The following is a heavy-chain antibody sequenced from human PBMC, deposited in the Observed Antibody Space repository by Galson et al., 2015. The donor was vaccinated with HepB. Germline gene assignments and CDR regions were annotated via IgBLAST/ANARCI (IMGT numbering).Heavy chain of an antibody. D-gene: IGHD2-15*01. CDR2: IPYDGSNK. Sequence: SLRLSCAASGFTFSSYAMHWVRQAPGKGLEWVAVIPYDGSNKYYADSVKGRFTISRDNSKNTLYLQMNSLRAEDTAVYYCASQGGTKLKPGDYWGQGTLVTVSS. CDR3: ASQGGTKLKPGDY. J-gene: IGHJ4*02. CDR1: GFTFSSYA. V-gene: IGHV3-30*04.